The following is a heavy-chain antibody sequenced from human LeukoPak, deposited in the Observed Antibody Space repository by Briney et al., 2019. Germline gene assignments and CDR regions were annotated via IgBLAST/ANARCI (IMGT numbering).Heavy chain of an antibody. J-gene: IGHJ4*02. D-gene: IGHD2-2*01. CDR2: LYSGGNT. Sequence: PGGSLRLSCAASGFTVSNNYMSWVRQAPGKGLEGVSVLYSGGNTYYADSVKGRFTISRDNSKNTLYLQMNSLRAEDTAVYYCARDPGRVGDYWGQGILVTVSS. CDR3: ARDPGRVGDY. CDR1: GFTVSNNY. V-gene: IGHV3-53*01.